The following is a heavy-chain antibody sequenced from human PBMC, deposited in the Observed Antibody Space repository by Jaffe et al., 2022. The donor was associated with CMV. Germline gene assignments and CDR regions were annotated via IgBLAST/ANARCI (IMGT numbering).Heavy chain of an antibody. V-gene: IGHV1-2*02. CDR1: GYTFTGYY. CDR2: VNPNSGGT. Sequence: QVQLVQSGAEVKKPGASVKVSCKASGYTFTGYYIHWVRQAPGQGLEWMGWVNPNSGGTNYAQNFQGRVTMTRDTSISTAYMELSRLRSDDTAVYYCAREDQYYYDSSGYSRKWFDPWGQGTLVTVSS. J-gene: IGHJ5*02. D-gene: IGHD3-22*01. CDR3: AREDQYYYDSSGYSRKWFDP.